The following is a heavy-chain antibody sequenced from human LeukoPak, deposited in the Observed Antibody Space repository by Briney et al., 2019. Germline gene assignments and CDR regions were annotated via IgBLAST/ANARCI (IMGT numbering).Heavy chain of an antibody. CDR3: ARDQAQWELLSPPDY. J-gene: IGHJ4*02. CDR1: GFTFSTYA. D-gene: IGHD1-26*01. Sequence: GGSLRLSCAGSGFTFSTYAMNWVRQAPGKGLEWVSAISGSGGITYYADSVKGRFTISRDNSKNTLSLQVNSLRAEDTAVYYCARDQAQWELLSPPDYWGQGTLVTVSS. CDR2: ISGSGGIT. V-gene: IGHV3-23*01.